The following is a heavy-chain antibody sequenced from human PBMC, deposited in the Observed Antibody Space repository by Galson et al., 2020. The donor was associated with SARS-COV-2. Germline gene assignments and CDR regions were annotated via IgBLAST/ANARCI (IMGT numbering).Heavy chain of an antibody. Sequence: GGSLRLSCAASESSFSSYDMNWVRQAPGKGLEWVSYISSSGDPIYYADSVKGRFTISRDNAKNSLYLQMNSLRADDTAFYYCASDSTDGPFDFWGQGTLVTVSS. J-gene: IGHJ4*02. CDR2: ISSSGDPI. CDR1: ESSFSSYD. CDR3: ASDSTDGPFDF. D-gene: IGHD2-2*01. V-gene: IGHV3-48*03.